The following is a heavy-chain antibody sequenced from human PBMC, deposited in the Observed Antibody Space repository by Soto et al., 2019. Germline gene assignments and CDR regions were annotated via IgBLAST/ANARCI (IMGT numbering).Heavy chain of an antibody. Sequence: GGSLRLSCAASGFTFSSYWMSWVRQAPGKGLEWVANIKQDVSEKYYVDSVKGRFTISRDNAKNSLYLQMNSLRAEDTAVYYCASDSGYKRAWSYYFDYWGQGTLVTVSS. CDR2: IKQDVSEK. CDR3: ASDSGYKRAWSYYFDY. CDR1: GFTFSSYW. D-gene: IGHD3-22*01. J-gene: IGHJ4*02. V-gene: IGHV3-7*03.